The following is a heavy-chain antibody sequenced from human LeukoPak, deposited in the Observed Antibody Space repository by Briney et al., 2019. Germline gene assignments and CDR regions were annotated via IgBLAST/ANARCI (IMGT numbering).Heavy chain of an antibody. D-gene: IGHD3-3*02. J-gene: IGHJ4*02. V-gene: IGHV3-21*04. CDR2: ISSSSSYI. CDR3: ARDRLGHSFSVSHFDL. CDR1: GFTFSSYS. Sequence: GGSLRLSCAASGFTFSSYSMNWVHQAPGKGLEWVSSISSSSSYIYYADSVKGRFTISRDNAKNSLYLRMDSLRAEDTALYYCARDRLGHSFSVSHFDLWGQGTLVTVSS.